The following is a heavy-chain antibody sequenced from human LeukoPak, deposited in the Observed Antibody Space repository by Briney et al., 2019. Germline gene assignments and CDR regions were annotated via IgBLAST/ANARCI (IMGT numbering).Heavy chain of an antibody. V-gene: IGHV3-74*01. CDR1: GLTFSKSW. Sequence: PGGSLRLSCAASGLTFSKSWMHWVRQAPGKGLVWVSRINNDGSSTTYAGSVKGRFTISRDNAKNMVYLQMNSLRVEDTAIYNCARVYGLGMNEYYQYWGQGTLVTVPS. CDR2: INNDGSST. J-gene: IGHJ1*01. CDR3: ARVYGLGMNEYYQY. D-gene: IGHD3-10*01.